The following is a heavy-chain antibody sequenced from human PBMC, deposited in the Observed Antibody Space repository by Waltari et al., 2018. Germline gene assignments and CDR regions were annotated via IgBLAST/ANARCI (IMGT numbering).Heavy chain of an antibody. CDR2: FSPNNGDN. V-gene: IGHV1-2*02. D-gene: IGHD3-10*01. J-gene: IGHJ4*02. CDR3: ARDGPGAGNDDFDY. CDR1: GYTFTGSY. Sequence: QVQLAQSGAEEKKPGASVTVSCKASGYTFTGSYIHWVRQAPGQGLEWMGWFSPNNGDNKYAQKFQGRVTMTRDTSINTAYMELSSLTSDDTAVYYCARDGPGAGNDDFDYWGQGTLVSVSS.